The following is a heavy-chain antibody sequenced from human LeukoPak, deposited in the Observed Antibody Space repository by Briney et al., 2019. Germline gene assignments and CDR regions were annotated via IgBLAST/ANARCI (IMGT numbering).Heavy chain of an antibody. V-gene: IGHV1-46*01. J-gene: IGHJ4*02. Sequence: ASVKVSCKASGYTFTSYYMHWVRQAPGQGLEWMGIINPSGGSTSYAQKFQGRVTMTRDTSTSTAYMELRSLKSDDTAVYYCARDLGSSNWYYQFDYWGQGTLVTVSS. D-gene: IGHD6-13*01. CDR1: GYTFTSYY. CDR3: ARDLGSSNWYYQFDY. CDR2: INPSGGST.